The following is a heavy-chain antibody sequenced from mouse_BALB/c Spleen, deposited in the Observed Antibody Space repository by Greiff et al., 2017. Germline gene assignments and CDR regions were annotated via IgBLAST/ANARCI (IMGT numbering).Heavy chain of an antibody. Sequence: VKLMESGPGLVAPSQSLSITCTVSGFSLTSYGVHWVSQPPGKGLEWLGVIWAGGSTNYNSALMSRLSISKDNSKSQVFLKMNSLQTDDTAMYYCARDRGGYAMDYWGQGTSVTVSS. D-gene: IGHD3-1*01. J-gene: IGHJ4*01. CDR3: ARDRGGYAMDY. V-gene: IGHV2-9*02. CDR2: IWAGGST. CDR1: GFSLTSYG.